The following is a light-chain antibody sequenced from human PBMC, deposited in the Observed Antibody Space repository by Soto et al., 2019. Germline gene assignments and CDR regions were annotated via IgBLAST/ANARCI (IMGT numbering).Light chain of an antibody. CDR1: QSISSY. J-gene: IGKJ1*01. CDR3: LQHNSHPPT. CDR2: AAS. Sequence: DIQMTQSPSSLSASVGDRVTITCRASQSISSYLNWYQQKPGKAPKLLIYAASSLQSGVPSRFSGSGSGTDFTLTISSLQPEDFATYYCLQHNSHPPTFGQGTKVDIK. V-gene: IGKV1-39*01.